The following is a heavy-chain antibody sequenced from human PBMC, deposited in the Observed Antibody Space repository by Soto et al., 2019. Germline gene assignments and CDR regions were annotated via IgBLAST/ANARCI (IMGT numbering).Heavy chain of an antibody. CDR2: ISGSGGTT. V-gene: IGHV3-23*01. CDR1: GFTFSDYA. J-gene: IGHJ5*02. CDR3: ANGLSVSYWFDQ. Sequence: PGGSLRLSCAASGFTFSDYAMSWVRQAPGKGLEWVAAISGSGGTTYYVDSVKGRFTISRDNSRNTVYLQMNSLRADDTAVYYCANGLSVSYWFDQWGQGALVTVSS. D-gene: IGHD1-26*01.